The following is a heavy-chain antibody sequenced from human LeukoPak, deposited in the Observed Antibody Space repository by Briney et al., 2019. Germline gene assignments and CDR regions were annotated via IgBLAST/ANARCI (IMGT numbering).Heavy chain of an antibody. CDR1: GGSISSGDYY. J-gene: IGHJ4*02. CDR2: IYYSGST. D-gene: IGHD4/OR15-4a*01. Sequence: PSETLSLTCTVSGGSISSGDYYWSWIRQPPGKGLEWIGYIYYSGSTYYNPSLKSRVTISVDTSKNQFSLKLSSVTAADTAVYYCARGTMVDPFDYWGQGTLVTVSS. V-gene: IGHV4-30-4*02. CDR3: ARGTMVDPFDY.